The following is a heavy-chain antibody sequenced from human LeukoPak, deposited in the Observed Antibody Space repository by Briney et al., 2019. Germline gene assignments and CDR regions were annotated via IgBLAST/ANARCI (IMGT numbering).Heavy chain of an antibody. V-gene: IGHV3-21*01. Sequence: GGSLRLSCAASGFTFSSYSMNWVRQAPGKGLEWVLSISSSSSYIYYADSVKGRFTISRDNAKNSLYLQMNSLRAEDTAVYYCARDKIPPSLTGTPLYYFDYWGQGTLVTVSS. CDR2: ISSSSSYI. CDR3: ARDKIPPSLTGTPLYYFDY. J-gene: IGHJ4*02. CDR1: GFTFSSYS. D-gene: IGHD3-9*01.